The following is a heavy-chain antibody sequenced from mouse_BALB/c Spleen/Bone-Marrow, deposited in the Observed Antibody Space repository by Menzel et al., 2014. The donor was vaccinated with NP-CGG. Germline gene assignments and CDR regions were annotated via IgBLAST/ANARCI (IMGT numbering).Heavy chain of an antibody. Sequence: VQLQESGAELARPGASVKLSCKASGYTFTSYWMQWVKQRPGQGLEWIGAIYPGDGDTRYTQKFEGKATLTADKSSSTAYMQLSSLASEDSAVYYCARGTGPDYWGQGATLTVSS. CDR1: GYTFTSYW. D-gene: IGHD4-1*01. V-gene: IGHV1-87*01. CDR3: ARGTGPDY. J-gene: IGHJ2*01. CDR2: IYPGDGDT.